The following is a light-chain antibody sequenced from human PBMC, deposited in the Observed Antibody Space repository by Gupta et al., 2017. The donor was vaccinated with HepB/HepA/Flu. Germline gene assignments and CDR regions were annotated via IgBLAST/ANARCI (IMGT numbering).Light chain of an antibody. Sequence: QTVVTQEPSLSVSPGGTVTLTCGLSSGSVSTSYYPSWYQQTPGQAPRTLIYSTNTRSSGVPDRFSGSILGNKAALTITGAQADDESDYYCVLYMGSGSSVFGGGTKLTVL. J-gene: IGLJ3*02. CDR2: STN. CDR3: VLYMGSGSSV. CDR1: SGSVSTSYY. V-gene: IGLV8-61*01.